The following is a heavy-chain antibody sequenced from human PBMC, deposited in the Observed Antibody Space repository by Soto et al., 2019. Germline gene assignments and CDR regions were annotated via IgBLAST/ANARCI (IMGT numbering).Heavy chain of an antibody. Sequence: ASVKVSFTASGYNFNTFDIYGVRQATGHGLEWMGWMNPNSGNTGYAQELRGRVTMTRNTSNTTAYMELTSLTSDDTGVYYCAGGNFRYWGQGTLVTVSS. CDR3: AGGNFRY. V-gene: IGHV1-8*02. CDR2: MNPNSGNT. CDR1: GYNFNTFD. J-gene: IGHJ4*02.